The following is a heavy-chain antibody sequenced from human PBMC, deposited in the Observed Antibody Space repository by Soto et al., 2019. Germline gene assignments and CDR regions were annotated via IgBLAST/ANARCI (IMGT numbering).Heavy chain of an antibody. D-gene: IGHD5-18*01. Sequence: GASVKVSCKAFGYTFTSYYMHWVRQAPGQGLEWMGIINPSGGSTSYAQKFQGRVTMTRDTSTSTVYMELSSLRSEDTAVYYCARVYPSDTRYGYVGNNWFDPWGQGTLVTVSS. V-gene: IGHV1-46*03. CDR2: INPSGGST. J-gene: IGHJ5*02. CDR3: ARVYPSDTRYGYVGNNWFDP. CDR1: GYTFTSYY.